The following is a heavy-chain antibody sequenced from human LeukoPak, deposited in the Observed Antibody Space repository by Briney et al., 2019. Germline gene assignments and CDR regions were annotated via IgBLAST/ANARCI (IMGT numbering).Heavy chain of an antibody. V-gene: IGHV3-53*01. D-gene: IGHD2-8*01. Sequence: GGSLRLSCAASGFTVSSNYMSWVRQAPGKGLEWVSVIYSGGSTYYADSVKGRFTISRDNAKNSLYLQMNSLRPDDTALYYCSTDPRLLIYWGHGTLVTVSS. CDR1: GFTVSSNY. CDR2: IYSGGST. J-gene: IGHJ4*01. CDR3: STDPRLLIY.